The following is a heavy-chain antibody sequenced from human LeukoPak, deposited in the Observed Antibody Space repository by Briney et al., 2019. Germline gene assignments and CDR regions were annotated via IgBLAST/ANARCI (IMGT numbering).Heavy chain of an antibody. D-gene: IGHD2-21*01. V-gene: IGHV1-69*02. Sequence: PGSSVKVSCKASGGTFSSYTISWVRQAPGQGLEWVGRIIPILGIANYAQKFQGRVTITADKSTSTAYMELSSLRSEDTAVYYCAGISGYYYYYMDVWGKGTTVTVSS. J-gene: IGHJ6*03. CDR3: AGISGYYYYYMDV. CDR1: GGTFSSYT. CDR2: IIPILGIA.